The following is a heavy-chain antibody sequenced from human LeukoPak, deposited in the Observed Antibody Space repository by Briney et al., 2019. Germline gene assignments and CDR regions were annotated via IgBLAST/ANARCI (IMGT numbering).Heavy chain of an antibody. Sequence: PGGSLRLSCAASGYTFSNYGMHWVRQAPGKGLEWVAFIRYDESDKFYADSVKGRFIISRDTSKSTLFLQMNSLRVEDTAIYYCVKDHPSLDRWGQGTLVTVSS. CDR3: VKDHPSLDR. CDR1: GYTFSNYG. V-gene: IGHV3-30*02. J-gene: IGHJ5*02. CDR2: IRYDESDK.